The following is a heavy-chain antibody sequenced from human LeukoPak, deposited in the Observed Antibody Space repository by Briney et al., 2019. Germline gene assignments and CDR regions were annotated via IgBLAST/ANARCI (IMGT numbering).Heavy chain of an antibody. CDR1: GCSFTSYW. Sequence: GESLKISCKGSGCSFTSYWIGWVRQMPGKGLEWMGIIYPGDSDTRYSPSFQGQVTISADKSISTAYLQWSSLKASDTAMYYCARHGYYDSSGHNWFDPWGQGTLVTVSS. J-gene: IGHJ5*02. CDR2: IYPGDSDT. CDR3: ARHGYYDSSGHNWFDP. D-gene: IGHD3-22*01. V-gene: IGHV5-51*01.